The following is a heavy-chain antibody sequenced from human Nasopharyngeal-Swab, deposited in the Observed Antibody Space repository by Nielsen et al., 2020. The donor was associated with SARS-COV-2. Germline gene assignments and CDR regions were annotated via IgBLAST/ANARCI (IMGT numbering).Heavy chain of an antibody. CDR2: ISYDGSNK. Sequence: GGSLRLSCAASGFTFSSYAMHWVRQAPGKGLEWVAVISYDGSNKYYADSVKGRFTISRDNSKNTLYLQMNSLRAEGTAVYYCVKEGSDFDYWGQGTLVTVSS. J-gene: IGHJ4*02. D-gene: IGHD2-15*01. CDR3: VKEGSDFDY. CDR1: GFTFSSYA. V-gene: IGHV3-30*04.